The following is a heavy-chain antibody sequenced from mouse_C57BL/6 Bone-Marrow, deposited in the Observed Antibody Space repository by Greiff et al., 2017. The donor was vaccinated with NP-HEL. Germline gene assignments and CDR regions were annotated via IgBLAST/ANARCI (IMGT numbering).Heavy chain of an antibody. J-gene: IGHJ1*03. D-gene: IGHD1-1*01. CDR1: GFNIKDYY. Sequence: VQLQQSGAELVRPGASVKLSCTASGFNIKDYYMHWVKQRPEQGLEWIGRLDPEDGDTEYAPKFQGKATMTADTSSNTAYLQISSLTSEDTAVYYCTTEPYYFCSSYDWYFDVWGTGTTVTVSS. V-gene: IGHV14-1*01. CDR2: LDPEDGDT. CDR3: TTEPYYFCSSYDWYFDV.